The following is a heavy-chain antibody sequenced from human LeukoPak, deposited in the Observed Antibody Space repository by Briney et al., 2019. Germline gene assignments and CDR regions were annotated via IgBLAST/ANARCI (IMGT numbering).Heavy chain of an antibody. CDR2: ISYDGSNK. V-gene: IGHV3-30*04. CDR3: ARADSSGYYRRFDY. D-gene: IGHD3-22*01. J-gene: IGHJ4*02. CDR1: GFTFSSYA. Sequence: PGGSLRLSCAASGFTFSSYAMHWVRQAPGKGLEWVAVISYDGSNKYYADSVKGRFTISRDNSKNTLYLQMNSLTAEDTAVYYCARADSSGYYRRFDYWGQGTLVTVSS.